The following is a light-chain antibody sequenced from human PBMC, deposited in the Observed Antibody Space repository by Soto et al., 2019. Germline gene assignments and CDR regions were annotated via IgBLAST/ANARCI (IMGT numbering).Light chain of an antibody. CDR3: TAYSGTRNWGV. CDR2: HVT. Sequence: SVLTQPASVSGSTGQSSAISGTGTRSDVGDTDFVSWYQQHPGKAPKLLISHVTERPPGVPARFSGSKSGNTASLTVSGLQPEDEADYYCTAYSGTRNWGVFGTGTKATV. CDR1: RSDVGDTDF. J-gene: IGLJ1*01. V-gene: IGLV2-8*01.